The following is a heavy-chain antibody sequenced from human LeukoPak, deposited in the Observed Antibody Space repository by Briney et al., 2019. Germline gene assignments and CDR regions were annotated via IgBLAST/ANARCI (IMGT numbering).Heavy chain of an antibody. CDR2: IYYSGST. Sequence: PSETLSLTCTVSGGSISSSSYYWGWIRQPPGKGLEWIGSIYYSGSTYYNPSLKSRVTISVDTSKNQFSLKLSSVTAADTAVYYCAREAQNDSSGYYYDYFDYWGQGTLVTVSS. CDR1: GGSISSSSYY. D-gene: IGHD3-22*01. CDR3: AREAQNDSSGYYYDYFDY. J-gene: IGHJ4*02. V-gene: IGHV4-39*07.